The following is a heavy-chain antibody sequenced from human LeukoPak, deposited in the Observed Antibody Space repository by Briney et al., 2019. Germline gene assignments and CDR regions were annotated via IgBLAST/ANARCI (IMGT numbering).Heavy chain of an antibody. J-gene: IGHJ5*02. Sequence: GGSLRLSCAASGFTFNDYYVSWIRQASGKGLEWLSYINIGGTNTHYADSVKGRFTISRDNAKKSLYLEMNNLRAEDTAVYYCATDGAGFDTWGQGVLVTVSS. CDR2: INIGGTNT. CDR1: GFTFNDYY. V-gene: IGHV3-11*01. CDR3: ATDGAGFDT.